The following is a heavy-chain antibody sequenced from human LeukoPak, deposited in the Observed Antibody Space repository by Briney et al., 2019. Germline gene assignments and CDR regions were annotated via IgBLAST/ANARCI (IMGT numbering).Heavy chain of an antibody. CDR3: AKDYYDFWTTDYYYMDV. Sequence: GGSLRLSCAASGFTFSSYGMYWVRQAPGKGLEWVAFIRYDGINTYYADSVKARFTISRDNSKNTLYLQMNSLRAEDTAVYYCAKDYYDFWTTDYYYMDVWGKGTTVTVSS. V-gene: IGHV3-30*02. D-gene: IGHD3-3*01. CDR2: IRYDGINT. CDR1: GFTFSSYG. J-gene: IGHJ6*03.